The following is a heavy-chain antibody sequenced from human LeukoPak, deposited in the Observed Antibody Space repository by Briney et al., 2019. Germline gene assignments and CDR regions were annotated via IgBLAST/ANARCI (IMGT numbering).Heavy chain of an antibody. Sequence: ASVKVSCKASGYTFTSYGISWVRQAPGQGLEWMGWISAYNGNTNYAQKLQGRVTMTTDTSTSTAYMELRSLRSDDTAVYYCARDTSRGTYDSPSDLDYWGQGTLVTVSS. V-gene: IGHV1-18*01. CDR3: ARDTSRGTYDSPSDLDY. J-gene: IGHJ4*02. D-gene: IGHD3-16*01. CDR1: GYTFTSYG. CDR2: ISAYNGNT.